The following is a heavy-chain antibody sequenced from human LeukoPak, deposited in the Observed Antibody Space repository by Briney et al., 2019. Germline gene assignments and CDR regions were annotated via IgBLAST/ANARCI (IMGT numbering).Heavy chain of an antibody. CDR1: GGSISSYY. CDR2: IYYSGST. D-gene: IGHD2-2*01. J-gene: IGHJ3*02. CDR3: ARREYQLPLGAFDI. V-gene: IGHV4-39*01. Sequence: SETLSLTCTVSGGSISSYYWGWIRQPPGKGLEWIGSIYYSGSTYYNPSLKSRVTISVDTSKNQFSLKLSSVTAADTAVYYCARREYQLPLGAFDIWGQGTMVTVSS.